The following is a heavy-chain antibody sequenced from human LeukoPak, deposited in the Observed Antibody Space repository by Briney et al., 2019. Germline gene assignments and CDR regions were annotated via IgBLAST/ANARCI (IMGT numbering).Heavy chain of an antibody. J-gene: IGHJ4*02. Sequence: GGSLRLSCAASGFTFSSYGMHWVRQAPGKGLEWVAFIRYDGSNKYYADSMKGRFTISRDNSKNTLYLQMNSLRAEDTAVYYCAKDRGDYFDYWGQGTLVTVSS. CDR3: AKDRGDYFDY. V-gene: IGHV3-30*02. CDR1: GFTFSSYG. CDR2: IRYDGSNK.